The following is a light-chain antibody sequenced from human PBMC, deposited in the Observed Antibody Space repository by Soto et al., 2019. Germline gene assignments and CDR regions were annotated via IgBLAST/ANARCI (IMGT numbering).Light chain of an antibody. CDR1: RSVSSY. Sequence: EVVVTQSPATLSLSPGERATLSCRASRSVSSYLAWYQQKPGQAPRLLIYDASSRATGIPDRFSGGGSGTDFTLTISRLEPEDFAVYYCQQFSSYPLTFGGGTKVDIK. CDR2: DAS. V-gene: IGKV3-20*01. J-gene: IGKJ4*01. CDR3: QQFSSYPLT.